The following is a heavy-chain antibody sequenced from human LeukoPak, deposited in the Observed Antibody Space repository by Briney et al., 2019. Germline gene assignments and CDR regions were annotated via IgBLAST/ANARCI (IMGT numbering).Heavy chain of an antibody. V-gene: IGHV4-59*12. D-gene: IGHD2-8*01. J-gene: IGHJ3*02. CDR1: GGSISSYY. Sequence: SETLSLTCTVSGGSISSYYWSWIRQPPGKGLEWIGYIYYSGSTNYNPSLKSRVTISVDRSKNQFSLKLSSVTAADTAVYYCARDPIVRAFDIWGQGTMVTVSS. CDR2: IYYSGST. CDR3: ARDPIVRAFDI.